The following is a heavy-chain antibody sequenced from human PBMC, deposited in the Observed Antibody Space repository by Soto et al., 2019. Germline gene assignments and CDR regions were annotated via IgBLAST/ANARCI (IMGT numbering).Heavy chain of an antibody. V-gene: IGHV6-1*01. D-gene: IGHD6-13*01. J-gene: IGHJ5*02. CDR3: AVSPDSSSWDWFDP. Sequence: KQSQTLSLTCAISGDSVSSNSAAWNWIRQSPSRGLEWLGRTYYRSKWYNDYAVSVKSRITINPDTSKNQFSLQLNSVTPEDTAVYYCAVSPDSSSWDWFDPWGQGTLVTVSS. CDR2: TYYRSKWYN. CDR1: GDSVSSNSAA.